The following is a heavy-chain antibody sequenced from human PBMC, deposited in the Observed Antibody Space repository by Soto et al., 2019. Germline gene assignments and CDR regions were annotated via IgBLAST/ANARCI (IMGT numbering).Heavy chain of an antibody. D-gene: IGHD3-16*01. CDR1: GGSISSSSYY. V-gene: IGHV4-39*07. Sequence: SETLSLTCTVSGGSISSSSYYWGWIRQPPGKGLEWIGSIYYSGSTYYNPSLKSRVTISVDTSKNQFSLKLSSVTASDTAVYYCARGGSPDAFYIWGQGTMVTVSS. CDR2: IYYSGST. CDR3: ARGGSPDAFYI. J-gene: IGHJ3*02.